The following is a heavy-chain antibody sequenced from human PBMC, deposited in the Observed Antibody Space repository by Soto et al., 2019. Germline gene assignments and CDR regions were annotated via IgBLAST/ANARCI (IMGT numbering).Heavy chain of an antibody. CDR3: ARGSGSYPPPYFDY. CDR2: IYYSGST. Sequence: SETLSLTCAVSDDSMSSGHYYWSWIRQPPGKGLEWIGYIYYSGSTYYNPSLKSRLTISVDKSKNQFSLKLSSVTAADTAFYYCARGSGSYPPPYFDYWGQKTLVTVSS. J-gene: IGHJ4*02. V-gene: IGHV4-30-4*01. D-gene: IGHD3-22*01. CDR1: DDSMSSGHYY.